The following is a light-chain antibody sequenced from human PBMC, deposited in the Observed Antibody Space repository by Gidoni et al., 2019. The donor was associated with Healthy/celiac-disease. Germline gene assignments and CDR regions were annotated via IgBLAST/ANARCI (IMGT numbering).Light chain of an antibody. CDR1: QSVSSY. CDR2: AAS. CDR3: QQRSNWLT. J-gene: IGKJ4*01. V-gene: IGKV3-11*01. Sequence: EIVLTQSPATLSSSPGERATLSCRASQSVSSYLAWYQQKPGQAPRLLIDAASNRATGIPARFSGSGSGTDFTLTISSLEPEDFAVYYCQQRSNWLTFGGXTKVEIK.